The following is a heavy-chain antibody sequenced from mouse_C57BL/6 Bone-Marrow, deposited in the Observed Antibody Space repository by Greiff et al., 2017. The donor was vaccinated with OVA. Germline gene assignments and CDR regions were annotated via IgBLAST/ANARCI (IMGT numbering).Heavy chain of an antibody. V-gene: IGHV1-18*01. CDR3: ARLNYGNYGAY. Sequence: EVQLQQSGPELVKPGASVKIPCKASGYTFTDYNMDWVKQSHGKSLEWIGDINPNNGGTIYNQKFKGKATLTVDKSSSTAYMELRSLTSEDTAVYYCARLNYGNYGAYWGQVTLVTVSA. D-gene: IGHD2-1*01. J-gene: IGHJ3*01. CDR1: GYTFTDYN. CDR2: INPNNGGT.